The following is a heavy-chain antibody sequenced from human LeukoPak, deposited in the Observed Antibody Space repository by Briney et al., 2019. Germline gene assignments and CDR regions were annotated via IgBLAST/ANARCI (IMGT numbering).Heavy chain of an antibody. V-gene: IGHV4-59*08. Sequence: SETLSLTCTVSGGSISSYYWSWIRQPPGKGLEWIGYIYYSGSTNYNPSLKSRVTISVDTSKNQFSLKLSSVTAADTAVYYCARVGYCSSTSCYYGMDVWGQGTTVTVSS. CDR1: GGSISSYY. J-gene: IGHJ6*02. CDR3: ARVGYCSSTSCYYGMDV. CDR2: IYYSGST. D-gene: IGHD2-2*01.